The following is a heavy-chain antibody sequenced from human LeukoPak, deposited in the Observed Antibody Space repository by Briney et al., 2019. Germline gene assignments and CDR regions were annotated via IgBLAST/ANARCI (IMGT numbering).Heavy chain of an antibody. CDR1: GFTFSSYG. V-gene: IGHV3-33*01. J-gene: IGHJ4*02. CDR2: IWYDGSNK. CDR3: ARDQGPRSYFDY. Sequence: PGGSLRLSCAASGFTFSSYGMHWVRQAPGKGLEWVAVIWYDGSNKYYADSVKGRFTISRDNPKNTLYLQMNSLRAEDTAVYYCARDQGPRSYFDYWGQGTLVTVSS.